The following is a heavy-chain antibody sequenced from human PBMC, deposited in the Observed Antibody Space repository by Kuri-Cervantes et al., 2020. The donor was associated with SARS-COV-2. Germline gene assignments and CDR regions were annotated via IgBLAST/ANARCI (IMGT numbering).Heavy chain of an antibody. J-gene: IGHJ4*02. D-gene: IGHD2-21*01. V-gene: IGHV3-30*03. Sequence: GEFLKISCAASGFNFRRTDMHWVRPAPGKGLEWVAVISHDGKNKKCIASGKGRFTISRDNSKNTLYLQINSLRTDDTAVFYCARARVGVFDFWGQGALVTVSS. CDR1: GFNFRRTD. CDR2: ISHDGKNK. CDR3: ARARVGVFDF.